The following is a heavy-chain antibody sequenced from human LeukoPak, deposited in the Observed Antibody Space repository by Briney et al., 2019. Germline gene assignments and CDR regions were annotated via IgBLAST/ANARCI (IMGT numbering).Heavy chain of an antibody. J-gene: IGHJ4*02. V-gene: IGHV4-59*12. CDR1: GDSISSFY. CDR3: ARDIAICWFFL. D-gene: IGHD3-9*01. CDR2: IYYNGNT. Sequence: PSETLSLTCTVSGDSISSFYWSWIRQPPGKGLEWIGYIYYNGNTNSNPSLKSRVTISIDTSKNYFSLNLRSVAAADTAVYYCARDIAICWFFLWGQGTLVTVSS.